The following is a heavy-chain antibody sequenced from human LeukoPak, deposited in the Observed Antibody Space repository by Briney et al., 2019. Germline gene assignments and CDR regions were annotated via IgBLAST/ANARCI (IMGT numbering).Heavy chain of an antibody. J-gene: IGHJ5*02. D-gene: IGHD3-3*01. V-gene: IGHV1-8*03. CDR3: ARGQKITIFGVVIIGGNWFDP. CDR2: MNPNSGNT. Sequence: GASVKVSCKASGYTFTSYDINWVRQATGQGLEWMGWMNPNSGNTGYAQKFQGRVTITRNTSIGTAYMELSSLRSEDTAVYYCARGQKITIFGVVIIGGNWFDPWGQGTLVTVSS. CDR1: GYTFTSYD.